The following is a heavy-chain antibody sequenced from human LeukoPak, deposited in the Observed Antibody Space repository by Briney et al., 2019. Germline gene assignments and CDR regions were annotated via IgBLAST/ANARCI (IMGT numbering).Heavy chain of an antibody. CDR2: VYHSGST. CDR1: GYSIMSTFY. CDR3: ARVSDDEHGGNSGAICFES. D-gene: IGHD4-23*01. J-gene: IGHJ4*02. Sequence: SETLSLTCSVSGYSIMSTFYWGWIRQSPGKGLEWIANVYHSGSTYSNPSLRSRVTISVDTSKNHFSLKLSSVTAADTAVYYCARVSDDEHGGNSGAICFESWGQGTVVTVSS. V-gene: IGHV4-38-2*02.